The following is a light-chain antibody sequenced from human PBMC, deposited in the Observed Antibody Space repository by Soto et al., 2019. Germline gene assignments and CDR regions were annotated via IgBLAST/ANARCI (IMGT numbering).Light chain of an antibody. CDR2: DAS. J-gene: IGKJ1*01. CDR3: QGYLTCSWA. CDR1: QSVSGW. Sequence: RILSAKSVSPSVGGTVTVTCRASQSVSGWLAWYQQKPGEAPKLLIYDASALPRGVPSRFSGCGAEAKITLTTAVPAPVVFASYDLQGYLTCSWAFGRGTKVDIK. V-gene: IGKV1-5*01.